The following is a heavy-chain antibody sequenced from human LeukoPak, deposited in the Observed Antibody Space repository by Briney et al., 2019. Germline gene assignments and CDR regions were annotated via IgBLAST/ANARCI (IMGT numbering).Heavy chain of an antibody. D-gene: IGHD5-18*01. V-gene: IGHV3-23*01. CDR2: ISGSGDST. CDR1: GFTFSSYA. CDR3: AKDGGYSYGSYYYYGMDV. Sequence: PGGSLRLSCAASGFTFSSYAMSWVRQAPGKGLEWVSAISGSGDSTYYADSVKGRFTVSRDNSKNTLYLQMNSLRAEDTAVYYCAKDGGYSYGSYYYYGMDVWGQGTTVTVSS. J-gene: IGHJ6*02.